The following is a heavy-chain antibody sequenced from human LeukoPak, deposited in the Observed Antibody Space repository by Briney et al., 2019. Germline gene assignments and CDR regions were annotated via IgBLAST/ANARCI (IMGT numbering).Heavy chain of an antibody. V-gene: IGHV3-23*01. J-gene: IGHJ4*02. CDR2: ISGSGGST. CDR1: GFTFSSYA. Sequence: PGGSLRLSCAASGFTFSSYAMSWVRQAPGKGLEWVSAISGSGGSTYYADSVKGRFTISRDNSKNTLYLQMNSLRAEDTAVYYCAKVRYDFWSAPGYYFDYWGQGTLVTVSS. CDR3: AKVRYDFWSAPGYYFDY. D-gene: IGHD3-3*01.